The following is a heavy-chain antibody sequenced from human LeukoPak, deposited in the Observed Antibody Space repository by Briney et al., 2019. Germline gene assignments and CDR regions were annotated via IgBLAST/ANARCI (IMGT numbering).Heavy chain of an antibody. V-gene: IGHV3-23*01. CDR2: ISGSGGST. CDR1: GFTFTSYA. CDR3: ARDMGYYYDSSGSIFDY. Sequence: GGSLRLSCAASGFTFTSYAMTWVRQAPGKGLEWVSSISGSGGSTYYADSVKGHFTISRDNSKNTLYLQMNSLRAEDTAVYYCARDMGYYYDSSGSIFDYWGQGTLVTVSS. D-gene: IGHD3-22*01. J-gene: IGHJ4*02.